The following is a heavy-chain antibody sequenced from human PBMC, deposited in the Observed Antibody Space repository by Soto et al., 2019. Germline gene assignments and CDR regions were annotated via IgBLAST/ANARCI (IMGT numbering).Heavy chain of an antibody. J-gene: IGHJ4*02. V-gene: IGHV3-48*03. CDR2: ISGST. CDR3: AKRRGAGGHFDY. CDR1: GFSISDYE. Sequence: GGSLRLSCAASGFSISDYEMNWVRQAPGKGLEWVSYISGSTHYADSVRGRFTISRDNSKNTLSLQMNSLTAEDTAVYFCAKRRGAGGHFDYWGQGALVTVSS. D-gene: IGHD2-15*01.